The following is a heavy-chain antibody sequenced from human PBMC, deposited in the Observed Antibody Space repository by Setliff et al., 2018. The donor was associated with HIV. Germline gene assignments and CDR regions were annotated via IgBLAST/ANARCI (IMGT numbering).Heavy chain of an antibody. CDR2: INYRGNT. Sequence: PSETLSLTCNVSGGSISSSGYYWGWIRQPPGKGLEWIGSINYRGNTYYNPSLKSRAAISVDTSKNQISLKLSSVTAADTAVYYCASLDGSESPYIYYYYMDVWGKGTAVTVSS. CDR3: ASLDGSESPYIYYYYMDV. V-gene: IGHV4-39*01. D-gene: IGHD3-10*01. CDR1: GGSISSSGYY. J-gene: IGHJ6*03.